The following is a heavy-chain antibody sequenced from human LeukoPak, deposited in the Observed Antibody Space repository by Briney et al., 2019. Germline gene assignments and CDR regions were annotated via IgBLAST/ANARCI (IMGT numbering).Heavy chain of an antibody. D-gene: IGHD6-19*01. CDR3: ARVHSGWLNYYYYYYMDV. V-gene: IGHV1-18*01. CDR2: ISAYNGNT. Sequence: GASVKVSCKASGYTFTTYGISWVRQAPGQGLEWMGWISAYNGNTNYAQKLQGRVTMTTDTSTSTAYMELMSLRSDDTAVYYCARVHSGWLNYYYYYYMDVWGKGTTVTVSS. J-gene: IGHJ6*03. CDR1: GYTFTTYG.